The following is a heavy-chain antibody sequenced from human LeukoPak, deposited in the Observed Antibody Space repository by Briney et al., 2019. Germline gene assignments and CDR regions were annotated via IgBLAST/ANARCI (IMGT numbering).Heavy chain of an antibody. CDR3: ASSELWLYGVDY. CDR2: IKSDGSEK. CDR1: GFTFSNYW. Sequence: PGGSLRPSCAASGFTFSNYWMTWVRQTPGKGLEWVASIKSDGSEKYSVDSVKGRFTISRDNAQSSLHLQMNSLRAEDTAVYYCASSELWLYGVDYWGQGTLVTVSS. V-gene: IGHV3-7*03. J-gene: IGHJ4*02. D-gene: IGHD3-16*01.